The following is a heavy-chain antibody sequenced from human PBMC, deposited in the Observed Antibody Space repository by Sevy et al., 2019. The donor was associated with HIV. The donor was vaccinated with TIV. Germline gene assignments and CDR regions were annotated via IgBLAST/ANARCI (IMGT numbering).Heavy chain of an antibody. CDR2: IYYSGST. CDR1: GGSISSGGYY. D-gene: IGHD3-22*01. V-gene: IGHV4-31*03. Sequence: SETLSLTCTVSGGSISSGGYYWSWIRQHPGKGLEWIGYIYYSGSTYYNPSLKSRVTISVDTSKNQFSLKLSSVTDAETAVYYCARDSISSGYYSYYYYGMDVWGQGTTVTVSS. J-gene: IGHJ6*02. CDR3: ARDSISSGYYSYYYYGMDV.